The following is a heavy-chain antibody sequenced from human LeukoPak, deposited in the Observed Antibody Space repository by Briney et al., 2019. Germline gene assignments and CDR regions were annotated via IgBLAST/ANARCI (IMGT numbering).Heavy chain of an antibody. CDR2: ISSNGGST. Sequence: GGSLRLSCAASGFIFSSYAMQWVRQAPGKGLEYVSAISSNGGSTYYANSVKGRFTISRDNSKNTLYLQMGSLRAEDMAVYYCARDRDSGSYYRPYYYFDYWGQGTLVTVSS. V-gene: IGHV3-64*01. CDR1: GFIFSSYA. D-gene: IGHD1-26*01. CDR3: ARDRDSGSYYRPYYYFDY. J-gene: IGHJ4*02.